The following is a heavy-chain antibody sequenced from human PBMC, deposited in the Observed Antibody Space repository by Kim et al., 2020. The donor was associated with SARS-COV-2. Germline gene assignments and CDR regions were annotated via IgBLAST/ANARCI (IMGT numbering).Heavy chain of an antibody. CDR2: YDRGNT. V-gene: IGHV4-59*08. Sequence: YDRGNTNHNPSLKSRGTISVDTSKHQFSLKLSSVTAADTAVYYCARGFDLWGRGTLVTVSS. J-gene: IGHJ2*01. CDR3: ARGFDL.